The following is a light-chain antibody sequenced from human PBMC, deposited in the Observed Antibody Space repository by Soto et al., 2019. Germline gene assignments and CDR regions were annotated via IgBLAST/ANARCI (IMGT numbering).Light chain of an antibody. V-gene: IGLV6-57*04. CDR3: QSYDTHTVV. J-gene: IGLJ7*01. CDR2: EDD. Sequence: NFMLTQPHSVSESPGKTVTISCTRSSGSIGSNSVQWYQQRPGSAPTTVIYEDDQRPSGVPNRFAGSIDRSSNSASLTISGLQTEDEADYYCQSYDTHTVVFGGGTPLTVL. CDR1: SGSIGSNS.